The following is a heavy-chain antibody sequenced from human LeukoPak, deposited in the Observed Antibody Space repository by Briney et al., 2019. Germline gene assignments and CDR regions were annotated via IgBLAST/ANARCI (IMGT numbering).Heavy chain of an antibody. D-gene: IGHD6-19*01. CDR2: IYTSGST. CDR1: GGSISSGSYY. J-gene: IGHJ4*02. CDR3: ARGEWLVFDY. V-gene: IGHV4-61*02. Sequence: SQTLSLTCTVSGGSISSGSYYWSWIRKPAGKGLEWIGRIYTSGSTNYNPSLKSRVTISVDTSKTQFSLKLSSVTAADTAVYYCARGEWLVFDYWGQGTLLTVSS.